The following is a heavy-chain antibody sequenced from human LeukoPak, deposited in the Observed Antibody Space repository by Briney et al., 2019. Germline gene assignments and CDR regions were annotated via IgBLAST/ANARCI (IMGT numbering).Heavy chain of an antibody. CDR1: GYTFTNYD. D-gene: IGHD3-10*01. CDR2: MNPESGNT. Sequence: ASVKVSCKASGYTFTNYDINWVRQAPGQGLEWMGWMNPESGNTGYEQNFQGRVTMTRDTSMSTAYMELSSLRSEDTAVYYCARGRMVRGITWWFEPWGEGTLVTVSS. V-gene: IGHV1-8*01. CDR3: ARGRMVRGITWWFEP. J-gene: IGHJ5*02.